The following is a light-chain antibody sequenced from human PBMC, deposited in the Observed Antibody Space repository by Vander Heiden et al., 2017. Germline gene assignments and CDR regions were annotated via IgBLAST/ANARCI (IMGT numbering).Light chain of an antibody. J-gene: IGLJ1*01. Sequence: QSALTQPASVSGSPGQSITISCTGTSGDVGGYNYVSWYQQHPGKVPKFMIYDVSNRPSGVSNRFSGSKSGNTASLTISGLQAEDEADYYCSSYTSSSTYVFGTGTKVTVL. CDR1: SGDVGGYNY. CDR2: DVS. CDR3: SSYTSSSTYV. V-gene: IGLV2-14*03.